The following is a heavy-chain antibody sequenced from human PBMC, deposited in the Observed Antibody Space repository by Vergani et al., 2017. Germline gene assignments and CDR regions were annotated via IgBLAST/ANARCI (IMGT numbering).Heavy chain of an antibody. Sequence: QVQLQESGPGLVKPSGTLSLTCAVSGGSISSSSYYWGWIRQPPGKGLEWIGSIYYSGSTYYNPSLKSRVTISVDTSKNQFSLKLSSVTAADTAVYYCARLGEIGYCSGGSCPADYWGQGTLVTVSS. D-gene: IGHD2-15*01. CDR3: ARLGEIGYCSGGSCPADY. CDR2: IYYSGST. CDR1: GGSISSSSYY. V-gene: IGHV4-39*01. J-gene: IGHJ4*02.